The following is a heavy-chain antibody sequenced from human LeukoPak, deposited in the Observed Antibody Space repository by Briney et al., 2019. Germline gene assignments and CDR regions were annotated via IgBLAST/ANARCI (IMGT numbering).Heavy chain of an antibody. J-gene: IGHJ3*02. V-gene: IGHV1-2*02. CDR2: INPNSGGT. CDR1: GYTFTGYY. D-gene: IGHD3-22*01. CDR3: AREFHPYYYDSSGNAFDI. Sequence: ASVKVSCKASGYTFTGYYMHWVRQAPGQGLEWMGWINPNSGGTNYAQKFQGRVTITRDTSISTAYMELSRLRSDDTAVYYCAREFHPYYYDSSGNAFDIWGQGTMVTVSS.